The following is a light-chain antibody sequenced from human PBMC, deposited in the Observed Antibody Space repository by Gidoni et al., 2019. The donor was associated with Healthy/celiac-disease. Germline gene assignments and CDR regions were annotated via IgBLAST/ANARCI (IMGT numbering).Light chain of an antibody. Sequence: ATQLTQSPPSLSASVGDRVTITCRASKGISSALAWYQQKPGKAPKLLIYDASSLESGVPSRFSGSGSGTDFTLTIISLQPEDFATYDCQQFNSYPLTFXXXTRLEIK. CDR2: DAS. CDR3: QQFNSYPLT. J-gene: IGKJ5*01. CDR1: KGISSA. V-gene: IGKV1-13*02.